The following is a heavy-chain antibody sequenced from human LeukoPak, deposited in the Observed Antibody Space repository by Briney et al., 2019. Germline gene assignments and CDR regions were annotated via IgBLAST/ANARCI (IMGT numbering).Heavy chain of an antibody. V-gene: IGHV3-21*01. CDR2: ITSSGTYI. D-gene: IGHD2-21*01. CDR3: ARDRANIVVVSASEY. CDR1: GFTFSDYS. Sequence: MPGGSLRLSCAASGFTFSDYSMNWVRQAPGKGLEWVSSITSSGTYIYYADSVKGRFTISRDNAKNSLYLQMNSLRAEDTAVYYCARDRANIVVVSASEYWGQGTLVTVSS. J-gene: IGHJ4*02.